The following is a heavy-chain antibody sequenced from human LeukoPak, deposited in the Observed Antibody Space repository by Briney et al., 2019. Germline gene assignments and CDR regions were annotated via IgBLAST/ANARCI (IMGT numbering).Heavy chain of an antibody. J-gene: IGHJ4*02. V-gene: IGHV4-34*01. CDR3: ARPHGAWSGYYFW. D-gene: IGHD3-3*01. Sequence: SETLSLTCAVYGGSFSGYYWSWVRQPPGKGLEWIGEINHSGSTNYNPSLKSRVTISVDKSKNQFALKLSSVTAADTAVYYCARPHGAWSGYYFWWGQGTLVTVSS. CDR1: GGSFSGYY. CDR2: INHSGST.